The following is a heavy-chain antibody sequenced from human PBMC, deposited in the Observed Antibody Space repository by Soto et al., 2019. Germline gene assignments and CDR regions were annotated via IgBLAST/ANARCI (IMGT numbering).Heavy chain of an antibody. CDR3: ARYYDILTGYYSSGMDV. J-gene: IGHJ6*02. D-gene: IGHD3-9*01. CDR2: IYYSGST. CDR1: CGSISSGDYY. Sequence: SETLSLTCTVSCGSISSGDYYWSWIRQPPGKGLEWIGYIYYSGSTYYNPSLKSRVTISVGTSKNQFSLKLSSVTAADTAVYYCARYYDILTGYYSSGMDVWGQGTTVTVSS. V-gene: IGHV4-30-4*01.